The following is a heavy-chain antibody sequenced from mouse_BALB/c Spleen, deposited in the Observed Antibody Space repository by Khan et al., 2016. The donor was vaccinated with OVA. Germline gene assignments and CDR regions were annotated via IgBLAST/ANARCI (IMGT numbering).Heavy chain of an antibody. J-gene: IGHJ2*01. CDR3: ARRGDYDYYFDY. V-gene: IGHV9-3*02. CDR2: INTNTGEP. CDR1: GYTFTNYG. Sequence: QIQLVQSGPELKKPGETVKISCKASGYTFTNYGMNWVKQAPGKGLKWMGWINTNTGEPTYAEEFKGRFAFYLETSASTAYLLINNLTNEDTATYFCARRGDYDYYFDYRGQGTTVTVSA. D-gene: IGHD2-4*01.